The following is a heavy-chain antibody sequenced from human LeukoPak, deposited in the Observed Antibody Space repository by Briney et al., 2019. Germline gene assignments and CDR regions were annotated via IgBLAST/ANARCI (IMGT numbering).Heavy chain of an antibody. CDR3: ARWITMVRGWSGWFDP. J-gene: IGHJ5*02. D-gene: IGHD3-10*01. CDR1: GGSISSYY. Sequence: PSETLSLTCTVSGGSISSYYWSWIRQPAGKGLECIGPIYTTGNTNYNPSLKSRVTMSVDTSKNQFSLKLSSVTAADTAVYYCARWITMVRGWSGWFDPWGQGTLVTVSS. CDR2: IYTTGNT. V-gene: IGHV4-4*07.